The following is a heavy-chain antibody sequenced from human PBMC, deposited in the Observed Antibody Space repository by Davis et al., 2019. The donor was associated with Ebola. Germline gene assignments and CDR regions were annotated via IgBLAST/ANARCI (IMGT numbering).Heavy chain of an antibody. J-gene: IGHJ6*02. D-gene: IGHD3-3*01. Sequence: GGSLRLSCAASGFTFSSYGMHWVRQAPRKGLEWVAVIWYDGSNKYYADSVKGRFTISRDNAKNSLYLHMNSLRAEDTAVYYCARDSAICGMDVWGQGTTVTVSS. CDR2: IWYDGSNK. CDR1: GFTFSSYG. V-gene: IGHV3-33*01. CDR3: ARDSAICGMDV.